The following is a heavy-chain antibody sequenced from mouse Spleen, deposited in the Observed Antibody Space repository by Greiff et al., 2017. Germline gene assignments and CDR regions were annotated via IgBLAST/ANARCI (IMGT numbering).Heavy chain of an antibody. D-gene: IGHD2-14*01. CDR2: ISSGSSTI. V-gene: IGHV5-17*01. J-gene: IGHJ2*01. CDR3: ARDYRYYFDY. Sequence: EVQLQESGGGLVKPGGSLKLSCAASGFTFSDYGMHWVRQAPEKGLEWVAYISSGSSTIYYADTVKGRFTISRDNAKNTLFLQMTSLRSEDTAMYYCARDYRYYFDYWGQGTTLTVSS. CDR1: GFTFSDYG.